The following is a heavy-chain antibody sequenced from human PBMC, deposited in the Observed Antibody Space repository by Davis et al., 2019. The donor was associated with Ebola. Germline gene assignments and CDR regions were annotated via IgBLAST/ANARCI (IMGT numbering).Heavy chain of an antibody. V-gene: IGHV4-34*01. D-gene: IGHD4-17*01. CDR1: GGSFSGYY. J-gene: IGHJ5*02. CDR3: ARGLNTVTSWFDP. CDR2: VNQSGGA. Sequence: SETLSLTCAVYGGSFSGYYWSWIRQSPGKGLEWIGEVNQSGGASYNPSLTSRVTISVDSSTNHLSLRLTSVTAADTAVYYCARGLNTVTSWFDPWGQGSLVTVSS.